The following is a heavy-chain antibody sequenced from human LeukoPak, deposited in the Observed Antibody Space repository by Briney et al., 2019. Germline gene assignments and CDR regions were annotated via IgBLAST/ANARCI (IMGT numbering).Heavy chain of an antibody. CDR3: ATGVLKWPQCYFDY. D-gene: IGHD5-12*01. CDR2: IRQDGSVK. Sequence: GGSLRLSCAASGFSFSNSWMSWVRQAPGKGLEWVANIRQDGSVKYYVSSVKGRFTISRDNAENSLYLQMNSLRAEDTAVYYCATGVLKWPQCYFDYWGQGTLVTVSS. V-gene: IGHV3-7*03. J-gene: IGHJ4*02. CDR1: GFSFSNSW.